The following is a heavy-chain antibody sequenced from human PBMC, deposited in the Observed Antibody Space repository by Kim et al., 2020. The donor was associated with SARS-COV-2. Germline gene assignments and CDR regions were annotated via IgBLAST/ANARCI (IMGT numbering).Heavy chain of an antibody. Sequence: SVKVSCKASGGTFSSYAISWVRQAPGQGLEWMGGIIPIFGTANYAQKFQGRVTITADESTSTAYMELSSLRSEDTAVYYCASGVITFGGVIADYYFDYWGQGTLVTVSS. V-gene: IGHV1-69*13. CDR3: ASGVITFGGVIADYYFDY. D-gene: IGHD3-16*02. J-gene: IGHJ4*02. CDR2: IIPIFGTA. CDR1: GGTFSSYA.